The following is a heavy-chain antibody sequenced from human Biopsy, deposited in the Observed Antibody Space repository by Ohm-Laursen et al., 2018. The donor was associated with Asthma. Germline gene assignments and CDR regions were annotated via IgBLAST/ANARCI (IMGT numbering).Heavy chain of an antibody. CDR2: IKHDGSEK. CDR1: GFTFGDYW. CDR3: ARTFHFWSPYHAEHYQL. Sequence: SLRLSCAASGFTFGDYWMSWVRQVPGKGLEWVANIKHDGSEKNHVDSLKGRFTISRDNAKNSLYPQMNRLRAEDTAVYYCARTFHFWSPYHAEHYQLWGQGTLVTVSS. V-gene: IGHV3-7*01. J-gene: IGHJ1*01. D-gene: IGHD3-3*02.